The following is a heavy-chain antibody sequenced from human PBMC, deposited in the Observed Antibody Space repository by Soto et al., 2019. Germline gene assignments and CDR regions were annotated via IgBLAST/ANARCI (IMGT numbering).Heavy chain of an antibody. Sequence: AVKVSCKASGGSFSNFGINWVRQAPGQGLEWMGGIVPVFGRPNYAQRFRGRLTITADESTSTGHMGLISLRTDETAVYYCAREGNAYNFWGQGTQVTVSS. D-gene: IGHD1-1*01. CDR1: GGSFSNFG. CDR3: AREGNAYNF. V-gene: IGHV1-69*13. CDR2: IVPVFGRP. J-gene: IGHJ4*02.